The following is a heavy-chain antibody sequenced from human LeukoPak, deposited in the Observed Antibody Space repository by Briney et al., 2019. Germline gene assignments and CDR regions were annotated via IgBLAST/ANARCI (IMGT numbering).Heavy chain of an antibody. CDR3: AGEGGFYRPLDY. J-gene: IGHJ4*02. Sequence: SETLSLTCGVSGGSVSSTNWWTWIRQPPGKGLEWIGEVHLDGRTNFNPSLKSRLTMSVDLSENHVSLKLTSVTAADTAVYYCAGEGGFYRPLDYSGQGTLVTVSS. CDR2: VHLDGRT. D-gene: IGHD6-25*01. V-gene: IGHV4-4*02. CDR1: GGSVSSTNW.